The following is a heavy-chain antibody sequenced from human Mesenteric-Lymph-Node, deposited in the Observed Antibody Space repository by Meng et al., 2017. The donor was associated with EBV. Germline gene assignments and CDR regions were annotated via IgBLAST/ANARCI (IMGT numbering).Heavy chain of an antibody. V-gene: IGHV4-34*01. Sequence: QVQLRQWGAGLLKPSGTLSLTCAVYGGSFSGYYLSWIRQSPGKGLEWIGEINHSGSTNYNPSLKSRVTISLDTSKTQFSLKLSSVTAADTAVYYCASPGYPGGVLWFANWGQGTLVTVSS. CDR1: GGSFSGYY. CDR2: INHSGST. J-gene: IGHJ4*02. CDR3: ASPGYPGGVLWFAN. D-gene: IGHD3-10*01.